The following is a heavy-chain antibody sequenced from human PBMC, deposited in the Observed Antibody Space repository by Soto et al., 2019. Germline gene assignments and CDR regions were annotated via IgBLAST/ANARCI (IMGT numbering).Heavy chain of an antibody. V-gene: IGHV2-5*02. J-gene: IGHJ4*02. Sequence: QITLKESGPTLVKPTQTLTLTCTLSGFSVNTSGVGVGWIRQPPGKTLEWLALIYWDDDKRYNPSLRGRLTVIKDASKNQVVLTMTNMDPADTATYYCAHRALAGTYFFDYWSQGTLGTVSS. CDR3: AHRALAGTYFFDY. D-gene: IGHD6-19*01. CDR1: GFSVNTSGVG. CDR2: IYWDDDK.